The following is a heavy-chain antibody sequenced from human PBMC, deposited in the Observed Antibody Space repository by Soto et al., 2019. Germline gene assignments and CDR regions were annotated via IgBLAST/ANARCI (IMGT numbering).Heavy chain of an antibody. Sequence: VGSLRLSCAVSGFTFSSYAMSWVRQAPGKGLEWVSAISGSGGSTYYADSVKGRFTISRDNSKNTLYLQMNSLRAEDTAVYYCAKDIILATIPYYFDYWGQGTLVTVSS. CDR3: AKDIILATIPYYFDY. V-gene: IGHV3-23*01. CDR1: GFTFSSYA. CDR2: ISGSGGST. J-gene: IGHJ4*02. D-gene: IGHD5-12*01.